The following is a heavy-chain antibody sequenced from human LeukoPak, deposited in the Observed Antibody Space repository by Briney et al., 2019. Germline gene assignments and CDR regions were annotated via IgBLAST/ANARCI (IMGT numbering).Heavy chain of an antibody. V-gene: IGHV4-34*01. Sequence: SETLSLTCAVFGGSCSGYYWSWIRQPPRKGLEWIGEINHSGSINYNSSLKSRVTISVDTSKNQFSLKLSSVTAADTAVYYCARRMGRRFGERYYYYHYMDVWGKGTTVTISS. D-gene: IGHD3-10*01. CDR2: INHSGSI. CDR3: ARRMGRRFGERYYYYHYMDV. CDR1: GGSCSGYY. J-gene: IGHJ6*03.